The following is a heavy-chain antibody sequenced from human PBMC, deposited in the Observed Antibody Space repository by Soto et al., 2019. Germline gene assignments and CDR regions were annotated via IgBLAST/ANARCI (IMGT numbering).Heavy chain of an antibody. V-gene: IGHV4-39*01. J-gene: IGHJ4*02. CDR3: ARLGRTDYGEPFMLY. CDR1: GGSISSTSSY. CDR2: IYYSGST. D-gene: IGHD4-17*01. Sequence: QVQLQESGPGLVKPSETLSLTCTVSGGSISSTSSYWGWIRQPPGKGLDWIGSIYYSGSTSYNPSLKSRVTISVDPSRNQFSLKMSSVTAAATAVYYCARLGRTDYGEPFMLYWGQGTLVTVSS.